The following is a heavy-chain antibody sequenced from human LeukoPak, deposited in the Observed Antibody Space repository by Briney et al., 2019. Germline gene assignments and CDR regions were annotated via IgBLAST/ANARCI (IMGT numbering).Heavy chain of an antibody. D-gene: IGHD1-1*01. CDR2: INNGGSSA. CDR3: ARRGTGHGMDV. J-gene: IGHJ6*02. CDR1: GFTFNNYW. Sequence: GGSLRLSCAASGFTFNNYWIHWVRQVPGKGLVWVSRINNGGSSASYVDSVKGRFTISRDNAKNTLFLQMNSLRAEDTAVYYCARRGTGHGMDVWGRGTTVIVSS. V-gene: IGHV3-74*01.